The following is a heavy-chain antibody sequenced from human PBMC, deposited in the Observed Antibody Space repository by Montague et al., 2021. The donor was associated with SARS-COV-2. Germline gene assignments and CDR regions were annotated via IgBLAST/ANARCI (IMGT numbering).Heavy chain of an antibody. V-gene: IGHV4-59*01. CDR2: IYYSGST. J-gene: IGHJ4*02. Sequence: ETLSLTCTVSGGSISSYYWSWIRQPPGKGLEWIGYIYYSGSTNYNPSLKSRVTISIDTSKNQFSLKLSSVTAADTAVYYCARVFPRWLQFDPYFDYWGQGTLVTVSS. CDR3: ARVFPRWLQFDPYFDY. D-gene: IGHD5-24*01. CDR1: GGSISSYY.